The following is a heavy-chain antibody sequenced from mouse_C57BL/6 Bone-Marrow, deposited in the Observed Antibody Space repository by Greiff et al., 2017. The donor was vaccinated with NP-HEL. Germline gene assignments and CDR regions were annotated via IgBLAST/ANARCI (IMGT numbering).Heavy chain of an antibody. CDR2: IHPSDSDT. CDR3: AIEDSNYWYFDV. CDR1: GYTFTSYW. D-gene: IGHD2-5*01. V-gene: IGHV1-74*01. Sequence: QVQLQQPGAELVKPGASVKVSCKASGYTFTSYWMHWVKQRPGQGLEWIGRIHPSDSDTNYNQKFKGKATLTVEQSSSTAYMQLSSLTSEDTAVYYCAIEDSNYWYFDVWGTGTTVTVSS. J-gene: IGHJ1*03.